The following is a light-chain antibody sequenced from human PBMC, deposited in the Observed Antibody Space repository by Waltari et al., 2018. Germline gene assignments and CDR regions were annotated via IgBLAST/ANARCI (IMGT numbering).Light chain of an antibody. J-gene: IGLJ3*02. CDR1: SGSVSTSYY. CDR2: STN. CDR3: VLYMGSGIWV. Sequence: QTVVTQEPSFSVSPGGTVTLTCGLSSGSVSTSYYPSWYQQTPGQAPRTLISSTNTRSAGVPDRFSGSILGNKAALTITGAQADDESDYYCVLYMGSGIWVFGGGTKLTVL. V-gene: IGLV8-61*01.